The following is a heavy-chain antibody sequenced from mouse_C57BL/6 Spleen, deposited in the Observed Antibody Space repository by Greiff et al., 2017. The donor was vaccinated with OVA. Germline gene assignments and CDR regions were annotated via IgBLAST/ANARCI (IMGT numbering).Heavy chain of an antibody. CDR1: GYAFSSYW. Sequence: QVQLKESGAELVKPGASVKISCKASGYAFSSYWMNWVKQRPGKGLEWIGQIYPGDGDTNYNGKFKGKATLTADKSSSTAYMQLSSLTSEDSAVYFCALITTVVGLDYWGQGTTLTVSS. CDR2: IYPGDGDT. V-gene: IGHV1-80*01. CDR3: ALITTVVGLDY. D-gene: IGHD1-1*01. J-gene: IGHJ2*01.